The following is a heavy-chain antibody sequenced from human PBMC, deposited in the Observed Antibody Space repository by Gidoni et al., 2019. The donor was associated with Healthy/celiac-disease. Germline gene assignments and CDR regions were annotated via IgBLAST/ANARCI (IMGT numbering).Heavy chain of an antibody. CDR3: AAAWYDILTGPPGMDV. V-gene: IGHV1-46*01. Sequence: QVQLVQSGAEVKKPGASVKVSCKASGYTFTSYYMHWVRQAPGQGLEWMGIINPSGGSTSYAQKFQGRVTMTRDTSTSTVYMELSSLRSEDTAVYYCAAAWYDILTGPPGMDVWGQGTTVTVSS. CDR2: INPSGGST. CDR1: GYTFTSYY. J-gene: IGHJ6*02. D-gene: IGHD3-9*01.